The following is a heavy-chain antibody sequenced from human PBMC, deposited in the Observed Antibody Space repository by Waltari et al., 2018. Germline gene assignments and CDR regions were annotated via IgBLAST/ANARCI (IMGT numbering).Heavy chain of an antibody. CDR2: IMTDGREE. Sequence: EVQLVESGGALVTPGGTLSLHWAASGCTLGNYWMSWVRQAPGKGPEWVANIMTDGREEYYVDSVRGRFTISRDNAKNSLYLQMNSLRPEDTAVYYCVRDQWFAFDIWGQGTMVTVSS. CDR1: GCTLGNYW. V-gene: IGHV3-7*01. D-gene: IGHD3-22*01. J-gene: IGHJ3*02. CDR3: VRDQWFAFDI.